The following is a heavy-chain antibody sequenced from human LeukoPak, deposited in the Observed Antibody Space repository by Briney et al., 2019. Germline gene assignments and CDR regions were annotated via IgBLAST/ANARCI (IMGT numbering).Heavy chain of an antibody. CDR2: IWYDGSNK. CDR1: GFTFSSYG. CDR3: AREEVVDKDAFDI. Sequence: GGSLRLSCAASGFTFSSYGMHWVRQAPGKGLEWVAVIWYDGSNKYYADSVKGRFTISRGDSKNTLYLQMNSLRAEDTAVYYCAREEVVDKDAFDIWGQGAMVTVSS. V-gene: IGHV3-33*01. D-gene: IGHD2-15*01. J-gene: IGHJ3*02.